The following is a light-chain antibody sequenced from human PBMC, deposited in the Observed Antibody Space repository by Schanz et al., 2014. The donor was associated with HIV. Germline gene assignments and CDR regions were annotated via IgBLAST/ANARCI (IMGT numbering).Light chain of an antibody. CDR1: SSDIGTYNR. V-gene: IGLV2-18*02. CDR3: SSYTSSSTLV. CDR2: EVS. Sequence: QSVLTQPASVSGSPGQSVTISCTGTSSDIGTYNRISWYQHPPGTAPKLMIFEVSNRPSGVPDRFSGSKSGNTASLTISGLQAEDEADYYCSSYTSSSTLVFGGGTKLTVL. J-gene: IGLJ2*01.